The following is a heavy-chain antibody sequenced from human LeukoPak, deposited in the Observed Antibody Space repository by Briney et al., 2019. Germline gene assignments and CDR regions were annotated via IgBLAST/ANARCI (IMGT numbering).Heavy chain of an antibody. CDR2: ISSSSSYI. Sequence: GGSLRLSCAASGFTFSSYSMNWVRQAPGKGLDWVSSISSSSSYIYYADSVKGRFTISRDNAKNSLYLQMNSLRAEDTAVYYCAREMGGYGDYPLDYWGQGTLVTVSS. V-gene: IGHV3-21*01. CDR3: AREMGGYGDYPLDY. CDR1: GFTFSSYS. J-gene: IGHJ4*02. D-gene: IGHD4-17*01.